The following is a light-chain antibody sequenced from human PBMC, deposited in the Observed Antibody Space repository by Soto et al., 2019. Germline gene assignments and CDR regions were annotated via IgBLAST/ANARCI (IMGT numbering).Light chain of an antibody. CDR2: GAS. Sequence: EVVMTQSPGTLSVSPGESATLSRRASQTISTDLAWYQQRRGQPPRLLIYGASTRAPGIPARFSGSGSGTEFTLIISDLQSEDFAFYYCQQFHDWPKWTFGQGTKV. CDR1: QTISTD. V-gene: IGKV3-15*01. CDR3: QQFHDWPKWT. J-gene: IGKJ1*01.